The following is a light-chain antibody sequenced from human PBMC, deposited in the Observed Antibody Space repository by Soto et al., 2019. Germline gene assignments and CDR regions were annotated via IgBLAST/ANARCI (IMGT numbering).Light chain of an antibody. J-gene: IGKJ1*01. CDR2: GAS. CDR1: QSVSSD. V-gene: IGKV3-15*01. CDR3: QQYNDWPLT. Sequence: EIVMTQSPATLSVSPGERATVSCRASQSVSSDLAWYQQKPGQAPRLLIYGASSRASGIPARFSGSGSGTEFTLTISSLQSADFALYYGQQYNDWPLTFGQGTKVEIK.